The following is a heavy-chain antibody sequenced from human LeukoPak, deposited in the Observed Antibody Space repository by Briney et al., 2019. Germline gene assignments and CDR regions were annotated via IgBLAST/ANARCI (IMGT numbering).Heavy chain of an antibody. J-gene: IGHJ6*02. CDR2: INPSGGSA. V-gene: IGHV1-46*01. D-gene: IGHD3-10*01. CDR3: ARDWTTDGSGSYFYGMDV. Sequence: GASVKVSCKASGYTFTSYYMHWVRQAPGQGLAWMGIINPSGGSASYAQKFQGRVTMTRDTSTSTVYMELSSLRSEDTAVYYCARDWTTDGSGSYFYGMDVWGQGTTVTVSS. CDR1: GYTFTSYY.